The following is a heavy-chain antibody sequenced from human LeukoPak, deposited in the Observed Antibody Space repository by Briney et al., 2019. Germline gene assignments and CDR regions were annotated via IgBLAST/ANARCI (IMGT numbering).Heavy chain of an antibody. D-gene: IGHD3-10*01. J-gene: IGHJ5*02. CDR1: GGSISSGGYY. CDR3: ARDRYYGSGSYYGFDP. V-gene: IGHV4-31*03. Sequence: SETLSLTCTVSGGSISSGGYYWSWIRQHPGKGLEWIGYIYYSGSTYYNPSLKSRVTISVDTSKNQFSLKLSSVTAADTAVYYCARDRYYGSGSYYGFDPWGQGTLVTVSS. CDR2: IYYSGST.